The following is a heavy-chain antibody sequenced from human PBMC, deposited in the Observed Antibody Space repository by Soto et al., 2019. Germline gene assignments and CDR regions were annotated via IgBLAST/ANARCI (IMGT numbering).Heavy chain of an antibody. D-gene: IGHD6-13*01. J-gene: IGHJ6*03. Sequence: SETLSLTCAVYGGSFSGYYWSWIRQPPGKGLEWIGEINHSGSTNYNPSLKSRVTISVDTSKNQFSLKLSSVTAADTAVYYCARSTIFSSTYYCYFMDVSRKGTTDIVSS. V-gene: IGHV4-34*01. CDR2: INHSGST. CDR1: GGSFSGYY. CDR3: ARSTIFSSTYYCYFMDV.